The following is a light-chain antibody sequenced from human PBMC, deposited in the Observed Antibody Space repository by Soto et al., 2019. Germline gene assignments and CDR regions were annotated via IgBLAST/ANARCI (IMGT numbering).Light chain of an antibody. CDR3: SSYSRTTTRVV. CDR2: EVD. J-gene: IGLJ2*01. Sequence: QSALTQPASVSGSPGQSITISCTGTSTDIGGYTYVSWYQQHPGKVPKLMIYEVDNRPSGVSNRFSGSKSGSTASLTLSGLQAEDEDDYFCSSYSRTTTRVVFGGGTKLTVL. CDR1: STDIGGYTY. V-gene: IGLV2-14*01.